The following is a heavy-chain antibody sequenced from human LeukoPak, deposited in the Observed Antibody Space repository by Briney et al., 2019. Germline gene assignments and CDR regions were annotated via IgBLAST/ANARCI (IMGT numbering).Heavy chain of an antibody. D-gene: IGHD3-10*01. CDR3: AKGVGYGSGSYFFDF. V-gene: IGHV3-23*01. Sequence: GGTLRLSCAASGFTFRNYGMNWVRQAPGKGLEWVSAFSASGSTYYADSVKGRFTVSRDNSENMLYLQMNSLRAEDTAVYYCAKGVGYGSGSYFFDFWGQGTLVTVSS. J-gene: IGHJ4*02. CDR2: FSASGST. CDR1: GFTFRNYG.